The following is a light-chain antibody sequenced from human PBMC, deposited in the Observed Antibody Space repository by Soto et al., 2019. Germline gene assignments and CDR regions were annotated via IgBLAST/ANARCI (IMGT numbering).Light chain of an antibody. CDR2: DAS. Sequence: DIQMTQSPSTLSASVGDRVTITCRASQSISSWLAWYQQKPGKAPKLLIYDASSLESGVPSRFSGSGSGTEFPLTISSLQPDYFATYYCQQYNSYLTFGPGTKVDIK. V-gene: IGKV1-5*01. J-gene: IGKJ3*01. CDR1: QSISSW. CDR3: QQYNSYLT.